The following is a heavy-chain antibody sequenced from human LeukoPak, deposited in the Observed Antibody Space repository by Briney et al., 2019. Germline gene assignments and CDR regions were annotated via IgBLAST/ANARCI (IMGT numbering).Heavy chain of an antibody. CDR2: IYPGDSDT. D-gene: IGHD3-22*01. J-gene: IGHJ4*02. CDR1: GXRFTSDW. Sequence: GESLKISCKGSGXRFTSDWIGWVRQMPGKGLEWMGIIYPGDSDTRYSPSFQGHVTMSADKSTSTAYLQWSSLKASDTAMYYCARRGVVAATLSYWGQGTLVTVSS. CDR3: ARRGVVAATLSY. V-gene: IGHV5-51*01.